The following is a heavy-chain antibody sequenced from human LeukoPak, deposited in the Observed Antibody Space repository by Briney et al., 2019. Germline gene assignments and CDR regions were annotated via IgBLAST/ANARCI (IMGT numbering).Heavy chain of an antibody. J-gene: IGHJ6*03. CDR2: MNPNSGNT. CDR3: ARVLRYFDWLHYMDV. CDR1: GYTFTSYD. D-gene: IGHD3-9*01. Sequence: ASVKVSCRASGYTFTSYDINWVRQATGQGLEWMGWMNPNSGNTGYAQKFQGRVTMTRNTSISTAYMELSSLRSEDTAVYYCARVLRYFDWLHYMDVWGKGTTVTISS. V-gene: IGHV1-8*01.